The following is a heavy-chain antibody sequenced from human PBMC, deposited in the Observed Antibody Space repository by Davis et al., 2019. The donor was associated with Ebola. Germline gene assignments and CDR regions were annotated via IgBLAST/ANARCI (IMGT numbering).Heavy chain of an antibody. CDR2: ISSSGSTI. CDR1: GFTFSSYA. J-gene: IGHJ4*02. CDR3: TTPGIAVAGDY. V-gene: IGHV3-48*04. D-gene: IGHD6-19*01. Sequence: GESLKISCAASGFTFSSYAMSWVRQAPGKGLEWVSYISSSGSTIYYADSVKGRFTISRDNAKNSLYLQMNSLKTEDTAVYYCTTPGIAVAGDYWGQGTLVTVSS.